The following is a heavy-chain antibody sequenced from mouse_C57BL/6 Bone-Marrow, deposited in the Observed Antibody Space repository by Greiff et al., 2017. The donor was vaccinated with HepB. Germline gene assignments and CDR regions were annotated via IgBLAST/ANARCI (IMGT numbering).Heavy chain of an antibody. J-gene: IGHJ4*01. CDR1: GYTFTSYW. CDR2: IDPSDSYT. CDR3: ARYDYDHYYAMDY. Sequence: QVQLKQPGAELVRPGTSVKLSCKASGYTFTSYWMHWVKQRPGQGLEWIGVIDPSDSYTNYNQKFKGKATLTVDTSSSTAYMQLSSLTSEDSAVYYCARYDYDHYYAMDYWGQGTSVTVSS. D-gene: IGHD2-4*01. V-gene: IGHV1-59*01.